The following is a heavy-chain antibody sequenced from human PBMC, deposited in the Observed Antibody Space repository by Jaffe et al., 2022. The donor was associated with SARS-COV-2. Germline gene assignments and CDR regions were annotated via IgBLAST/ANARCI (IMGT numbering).Heavy chain of an antibody. CDR3: TREWGAGEVPIDS. Sequence: EVQLVESGGNLVQLGGSLRLSCAASGFTFSSYWMHWVRQVPGKGPVWVSRIKGDGSITNYADSVKGRFTISRDNAKNTLYLQMNSLRVEDTAVYYCTREWGAGEVPIDSWGQGTLVTVSS. V-gene: IGHV3-74*01. J-gene: IGHJ4*02. CDR1: GFTFSSYW. CDR2: IKGDGSIT. D-gene: IGHD1-26*01.